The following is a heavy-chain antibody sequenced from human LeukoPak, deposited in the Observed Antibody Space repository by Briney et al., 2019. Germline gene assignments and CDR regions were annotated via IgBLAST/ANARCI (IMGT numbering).Heavy chain of an antibody. V-gene: IGHV1-2*02. Sequence: GASVKVSCKASGYTFTAYYIHWVRQAPGQGLEWMGWVNPKSGATKYTQNFQGRVNMTRDTSINTAYMEASRLRSDDTAVYYCARDLDYNDNSDYDSFEIWGQGTKVTVSS. D-gene: IGHD3-22*01. CDR3: ARDLDYNDNSDYDSFEI. CDR1: GYTFTAYY. CDR2: VNPKSGAT. J-gene: IGHJ3*02.